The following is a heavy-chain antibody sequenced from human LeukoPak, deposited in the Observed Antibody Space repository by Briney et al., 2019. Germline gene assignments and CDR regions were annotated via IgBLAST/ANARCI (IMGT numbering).Heavy chain of an antibody. Sequence: GGSLRLSCGASGFIFINAWMSWVRQAPGKGLEWVGRIKSKTDGGTTDYAAPVKGRFTISRDDSKNTLYLQMNSLKTEDTAVYYCTQYTYGFFKYWGQEILVSVSS. CDR1: GFIFINAW. D-gene: IGHD5-18*01. V-gene: IGHV3-15*01. CDR3: TQYTYGFFKY. J-gene: IGHJ4*02. CDR2: IKSKTDGGTT.